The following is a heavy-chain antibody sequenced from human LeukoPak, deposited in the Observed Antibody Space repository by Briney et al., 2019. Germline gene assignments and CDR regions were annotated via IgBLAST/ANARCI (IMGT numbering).Heavy chain of an antibody. Sequence: ASVTVSCKASGYTFTSYYIHWVRQAPEQGLEWMGIINPSGGSTSYAQKFQGRVTMTRDISTSTVYVELSSLRSEDTAVYYCARVLSSGYSDYFDYWGQGTLVTVSS. CDR3: ARVLSSGYSDYFDY. CDR2: INPSGGST. CDR1: GYTFTSYY. D-gene: IGHD3-22*01. J-gene: IGHJ4*02. V-gene: IGHV1-46*01.